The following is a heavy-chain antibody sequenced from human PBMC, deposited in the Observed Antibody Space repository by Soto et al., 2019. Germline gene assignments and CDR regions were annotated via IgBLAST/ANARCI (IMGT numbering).Heavy chain of an antibody. CDR1: GFTFSNYA. Sequence: PGGSLRLSCAASGFTFSNYAMTWVRQAPGKGLEWVAAISGGGGGTYYADPVKGRFTISRDNSKNTLHLQMDNLRAEDTAIYYCVKDKKYDILSAWDALDIWGHGTLVTVSS. V-gene: IGHV3-23*01. CDR3: VKDKKYDILSAWDALDI. CDR2: ISGGGGGT. D-gene: IGHD3-9*01. J-gene: IGHJ3*02.